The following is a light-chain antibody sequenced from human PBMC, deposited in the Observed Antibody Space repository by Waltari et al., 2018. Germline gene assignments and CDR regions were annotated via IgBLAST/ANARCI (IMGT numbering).Light chain of an antibody. CDR2: QAS. V-gene: IGKV1-5*03. CDR3: QQYDSFPWT. CDR1: QSIRSY. J-gene: IGKJ1*01. Sequence: DIQMTQSPSTLSAFVGDRVTITCRASQSIRSYLAWYQQRPGEAPKLLIYQASSLESGVASRFSGGGSGTDFTLTITSLQPDDFATYYCQQYDSFPWTFGQGTKVEIK.